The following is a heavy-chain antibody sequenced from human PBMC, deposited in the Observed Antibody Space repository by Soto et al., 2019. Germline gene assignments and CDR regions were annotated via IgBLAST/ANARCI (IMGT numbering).Heavy chain of an antibody. CDR3: GKARYLLVDQPLYFES. Sequence: GGSLRLSCAASGFPFSSYAMGWVRQAPGKGLEWISVISGSGEITLYTGSVKGRFTISRGFSNNTLSLQMNSLRAGDTAIYYCGKARYLLVDQPLYFESWGQGTLVTV. CDR2: ISGSGEIT. V-gene: IGHV3-23*01. CDR1: GFPFSSYA. D-gene: IGHD3-9*01. J-gene: IGHJ4*02.